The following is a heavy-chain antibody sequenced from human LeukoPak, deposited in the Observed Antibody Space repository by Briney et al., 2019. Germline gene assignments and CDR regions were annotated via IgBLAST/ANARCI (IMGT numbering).Heavy chain of an antibody. V-gene: IGHV4-34*01. CDR1: GGSFSGYS. J-gene: IGHJ4*02. CDR3: VVSPNQDFFDY. CDR2: INHSGST. Sequence: SATLSLTCAVYGGSFSGYSWSWIRKPPGKGLDWIGEINHSGSTNYNPSLKSRVTISVDTSKSQFSLKLSSVTAADTAVYYCVVSPNQDFFDYWGQGTLVTVSS.